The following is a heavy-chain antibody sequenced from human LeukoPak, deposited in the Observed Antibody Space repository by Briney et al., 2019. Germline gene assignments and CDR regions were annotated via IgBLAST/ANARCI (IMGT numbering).Heavy chain of an antibody. D-gene: IGHD1-14*01. Sequence: GGSLRLSCAVSGFIFTNYYMSWVRQAPGKGLEWVANIKQDGSEKFYVDSVRGRFTISRDNAKNSLFLQMNSLSAEDTAVYYCARDLPGITGTTDYWGQGTLVSVSS. V-gene: IGHV3-7*01. CDR1: GFIFTNYY. CDR3: ARDLPGITGTTDY. J-gene: IGHJ4*02. CDR2: IKQDGSEK.